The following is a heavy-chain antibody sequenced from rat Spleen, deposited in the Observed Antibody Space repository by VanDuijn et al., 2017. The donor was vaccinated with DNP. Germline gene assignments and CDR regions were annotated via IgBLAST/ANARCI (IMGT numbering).Heavy chain of an antibody. CDR3: ARYGIYGGYYYIMDA. D-gene: IGHD1-11*01. CDR1: GYSITSNY. J-gene: IGHJ4*01. CDR2: ISYSGST. Sequence: EVQLQESGPGLVKPSQSLSLTCSVTGYSITSNYWGWIRKFPGNKMEWMGYISYSGSTGYNPSLKSQISITRDTSKNQFFLQLNSVTTEDTATYFCARYGIYGGYYYIMDAWGQGASVTVSS. V-gene: IGHV3-1*01.